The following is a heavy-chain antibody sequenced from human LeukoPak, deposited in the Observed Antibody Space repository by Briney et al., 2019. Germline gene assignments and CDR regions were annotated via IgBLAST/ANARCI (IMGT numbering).Heavy chain of an antibody. V-gene: IGHV4-39*07. Sequence: SETLSLTCTVSGGSISSSSYYWGWIRQPPGKGLEWIGSIYYSGSTYYNPSLKSRVTISVGTSKNQFSLKLSSVTAADTAVYYCARDSTAGYSSSWYYFDYWGQGTLVTVSS. D-gene: IGHD6-13*01. J-gene: IGHJ4*02. CDR2: IYYSGST. CDR1: GGSISSSSYY. CDR3: ARDSTAGYSSSWYYFDY.